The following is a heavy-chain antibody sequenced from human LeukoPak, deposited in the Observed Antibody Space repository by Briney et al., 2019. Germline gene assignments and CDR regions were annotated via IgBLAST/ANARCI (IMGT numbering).Heavy chain of an antibody. J-gene: IGHJ3*02. CDR3: AKVVVVLSIDAFDI. Sequence: GGSLGLSCAASGFTFSSYAMSWVRQAPGKGLEWVSGITGSGGSTYYADSVKGRFTISRDNSKNTLHLQMNSLRAEDTADYYCAKVVVVLSIDAFDIWGQGTMVTVSS. CDR1: GFTFSSYA. D-gene: IGHD2-21*01. V-gene: IGHV3-23*01. CDR2: ITGSGGST.